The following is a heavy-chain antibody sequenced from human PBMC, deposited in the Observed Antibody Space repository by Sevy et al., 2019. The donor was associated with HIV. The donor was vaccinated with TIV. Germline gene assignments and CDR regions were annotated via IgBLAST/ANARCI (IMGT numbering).Heavy chain of an antibody. D-gene: IGHD3-22*01. J-gene: IGHJ4*02. CDR2: ISSSSITI. CDR1: GFTFSSYS. V-gene: IGHV3-48*02. Sequence: GGSLRLSCAASGFTFSSYSMNWVRQAPGKGLEWVSYISSSSITIYYADSVKGRFTISRDNAKNSLYLQMNSLRDEDTAVYYCARDPMGYDSSAAIDYWGQGTLVTVSS. CDR3: ARDPMGYDSSAAIDY.